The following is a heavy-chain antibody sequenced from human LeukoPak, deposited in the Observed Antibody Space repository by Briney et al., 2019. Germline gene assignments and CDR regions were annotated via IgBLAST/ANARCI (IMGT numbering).Heavy chain of an antibody. Sequence: PSETLSLTCTVSGYSISSGYYWGWIRQPPGKGLEWIGSIYYSGSTYYDPSLKSRVTISVDTSKNQFSLKLSSVTAADTAVYYCARTPTYCGGDCYYRAYYYYMDVWGKGTTVTVSS. J-gene: IGHJ6*03. CDR3: ARTPTYCGGDCYYRAYYYYMDV. CDR2: IYYSGST. D-gene: IGHD2-21*01. CDR1: GYSISSGYY. V-gene: IGHV4-38-2*02.